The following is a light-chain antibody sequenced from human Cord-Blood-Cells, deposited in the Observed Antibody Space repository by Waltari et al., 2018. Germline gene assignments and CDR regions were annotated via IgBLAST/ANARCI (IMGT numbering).Light chain of an antibody. CDR3: SSYTSSSTWV. CDR1: SSNIGSNY. CDR2: EVS. J-gene: IGLJ3*02. V-gene: IGLV2-18*02. Sequence: QSVLTQPPSASGTPGQRVTISCSGSSSNIGSNYVYWYQQLPGTAPKLMIYEVSNRPSGVPDRFSGSKSGNTASLTISGLQAEDEADYYCSSYTSSSTWVFGGGTKLTVL.